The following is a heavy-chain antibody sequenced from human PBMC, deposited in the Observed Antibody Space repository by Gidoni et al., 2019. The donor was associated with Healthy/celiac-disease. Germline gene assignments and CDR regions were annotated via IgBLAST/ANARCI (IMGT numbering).Heavy chain of an antibody. Sequence: QLQLQESGPGLVKPSETLSLTCTVSGGSSSSSSYYLGWIRQPPGKGLEWIGSIYYSGITYYNPSLKSRVTISVDTSKNQFSLKLSSVTAADTAVYYCARRAQYYFDYWGQGTLVTVSS. CDR2: IYYSGIT. CDR1: GGSSSSSSYY. J-gene: IGHJ4*02. CDR3: ARRAQYYFDY. V-gene: IGHV4-39*01.